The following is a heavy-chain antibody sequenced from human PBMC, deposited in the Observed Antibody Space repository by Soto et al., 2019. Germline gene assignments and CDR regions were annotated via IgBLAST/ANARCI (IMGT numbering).Heavy chain of an antibody. CDR1: GYTFTSYV. Sequence: APVKVSCKASGYTFTSYVISWVRQAPGQGLEWMGWISASKGNTNYAQKLQDRVTLTTDTSTSTAYMELRSLRSDDTAVYYCARDLYVGYYYGPLDYWGQGTLVTVSS. D-gene: IGHD5-18*01. V-gene: IGHV1-18*01. CDR3: ARDLYVGYYYGPLDY. CDR2: ISASKGNT. J-gene: IGHJ4*02.